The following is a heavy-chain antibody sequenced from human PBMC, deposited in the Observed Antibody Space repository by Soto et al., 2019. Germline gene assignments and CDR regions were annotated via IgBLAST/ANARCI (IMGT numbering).Heavy chain of an antibody. J-gene: IGHJ4*02. CDR1: GFTFSSYG. Sequence: QVQLVESGGGVVQPGRSPRLSCAASGFTFSSYGMHWVRQAPGKGLEWVAVIWYDGSNKYYADSVKGRFTISRDNSKNTLYLQINSLRAEDTAVYYCARDRWRGGYYFDYWGQGTLVTVSS. V-gene: IGHV3-33*01. CDR2: IWYDGSNK. D-gene: IGHD1-1*01. CDR3: ARDRWRGGYYFDY.